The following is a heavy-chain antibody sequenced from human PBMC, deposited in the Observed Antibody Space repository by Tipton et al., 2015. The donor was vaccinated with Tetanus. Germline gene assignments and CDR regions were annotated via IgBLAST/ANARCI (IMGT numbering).Heavy chain of an antibody. CDR3: ARGYYYGSGSYYNPPFFDY. CDR1: GFTVSSNY. J-gene: IGHJ4*02. CDR2: IYSGGST. V-gene: IGHV3-53*01. D-gene: IGHD3-10*01. Sequence: SLRLFCAASGFTVSSNYMSWVRQAPGKGLEWVSVIYSGGSTYYADSVKGRFTISRDNSKNTLYLQMNSLRAEDTAVYYCARGYYYGSGSYYNPPFFDYWGQGTLVTVSS.